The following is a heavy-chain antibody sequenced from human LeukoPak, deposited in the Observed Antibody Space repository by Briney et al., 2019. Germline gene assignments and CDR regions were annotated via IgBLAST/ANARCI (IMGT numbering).Heavy chain of an antibody. D-gene: IGHD3-3*01. Sequence: GASVEVSCKLSGSSLHDLPIQWVRQAGTKGLEWMAGFDPENAEIVYAQKFQGRVTMTEDTSTDTAYLELTSLTSDDTALYYCATRGSDFWSGFDHWGQGTQVTVSS. V-gene: IGHV1-24*01. J-gene: IGHJ4*02. CDR1: GSSLHDLP. CDR2: FDPENAEI. CDR3: ATRGSDFWSGFDH.